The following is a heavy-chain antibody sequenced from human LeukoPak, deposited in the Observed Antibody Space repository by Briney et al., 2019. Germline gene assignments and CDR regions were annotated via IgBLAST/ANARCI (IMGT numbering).Heavy chain of an antibody. D-gene: IGHD3-22*01. V-gene: IGHV1-2*06. J-gene: IGHJ4*02. CDR1: GYTFTGYY. CDR3: ATERGGYDSSGYSPPFDY. CDR2: INPNSGGT. Sequence: ASVKVSCKASGYTFTGYYMHWVRQAPGQGLEWMGRINPNSGGTNYAQKFQGRVTMARDTSTSTVYMELSSLRSEDTAVYYCATERGGYDSSGYSPPFDYWGQGTLVTVSS.